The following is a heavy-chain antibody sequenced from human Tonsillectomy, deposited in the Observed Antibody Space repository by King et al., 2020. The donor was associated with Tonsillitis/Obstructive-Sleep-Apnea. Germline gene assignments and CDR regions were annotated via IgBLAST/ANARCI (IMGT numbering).Heavy chain of an antibody. CDR3: TRGRDSPKYCAGDGTCSGYFDY. Sequence: VQLVESGGGLVQPGRSLRLSCAASGFSFDVFSMGWVRQAPGKALEWVSGINWNGDRMDYADPVKGRFTISRDNAKNSLYLQLNSLRDEDTALYFCTRGRDSPKYCAGDGTCSGYFDYWGQGAQVTVSS. J-gene: IGHJ4*03. CDR1: GFSFDVFS. V-gene: IGHV3-9*01. CDR2: INWNGDRM. D-gene: IGHD2-21*01.